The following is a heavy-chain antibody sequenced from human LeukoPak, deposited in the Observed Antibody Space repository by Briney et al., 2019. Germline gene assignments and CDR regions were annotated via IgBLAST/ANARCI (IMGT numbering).Heavy chain of an antibody. CDR1: GYTFTGYY. Sequence: ASVKVSCKASGYTFTGYYMHWVRQAPGQGLEWMGWINPNSGGTNFAQKFQGRVTMTRDTSISTAYMELSRLRSDDTAVYYCARGYSSGRTFDYWGQGTLVTVSS. V-gene: IGHV1-2*02. CDR3: ARGYSSGRTFDY. J-gene: IGHJ4*02. D-gene: IGHD6-19*01. CDR2: INPNSGGT.